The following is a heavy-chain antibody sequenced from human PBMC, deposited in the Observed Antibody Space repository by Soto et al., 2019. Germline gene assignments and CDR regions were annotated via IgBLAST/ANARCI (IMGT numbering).Heavy chain of an antibody. CDR2: IYYSGST. CDR1: GGSLSRGGYY. CDR3: ARDHVGWELLGGEDAFDI. V-gene: IGHV4-31*03. Sequence: SETLSLTCTVSGGSLSRGGYYWSWIRQHPGKGLEWIGYIYYSGSTYYNPSLKSRVTISVDTSKNQFSLKLSSVTAADTAVYYCARDHVGWELLGGEDAFDIWGQGTMVTVSS. D-gene: IGHD1-26*01. J-gene: IGHJ3*02.